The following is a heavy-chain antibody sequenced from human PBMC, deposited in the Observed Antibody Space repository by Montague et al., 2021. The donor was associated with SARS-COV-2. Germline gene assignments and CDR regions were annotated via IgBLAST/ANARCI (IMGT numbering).Heavy chain of an antibody. D-gene: IGHD4-11*01. Sequence: SETLSLTCAVYGGSFSGNYWSWIRQPPGKGLEWIGEINHNGSTNXNPSLKSRVTMSVDTSKNQFSLKLSSVTAADTAVYYCARGLPVTTHYYYFGMDVWGQGTTVTVSS. CDR2: INHNGST. CDR1: GGSFSGNY. J-gene: IGHJ6*02. CDR3: ARGLPVTTHYYYFGMDV. V-gene: IGHV4-34*01.